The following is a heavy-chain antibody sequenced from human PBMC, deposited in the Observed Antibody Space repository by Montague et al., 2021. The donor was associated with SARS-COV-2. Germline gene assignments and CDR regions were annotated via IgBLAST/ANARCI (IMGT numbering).Heavy chain of an antibody. J-gene: IGHJ3*02. CDR1: GGSISSSNYY. CDR2: IYDSGST. V-gene: IGHV4-39*02. D-gene: IGHD5-12*01. CDR3: ARRGRKLLPVATTIGGFDI. Sequence: ESLSLTCTVSGGSISSSNYYWDWIRQPPGKGLEWIGSIYDSGSTYYNPSLKSRVTISVDTSKNHFSLKLSSVTAADTAVYYCARRGRKLLPVATTIGGFDIWGQGTMVTVSS.